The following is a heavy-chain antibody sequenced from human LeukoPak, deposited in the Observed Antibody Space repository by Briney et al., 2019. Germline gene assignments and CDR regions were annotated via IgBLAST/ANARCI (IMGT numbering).Heavy chain of an antibody. Sequence: GGSLRLSCAASGFTFSSYGMHWVRQAPGKGLEWVAFIRYDGSNKYYADSVKGRFTISRDNSKNTLYLQMNGLRAEDTAVYYCAKDTYCGGDCYSTWPHYYYYYMDVWGKGTTVTVPS. V-gene: IGHV3-30*02. J-gene: IGHJ6*03. CDR2: IRYDGSNK. D-gene: IGHD2-21*02. CDR1: GFTFSSYG. CDR3: AKDTYCGGDCYSTWPHYYYYYMDV.